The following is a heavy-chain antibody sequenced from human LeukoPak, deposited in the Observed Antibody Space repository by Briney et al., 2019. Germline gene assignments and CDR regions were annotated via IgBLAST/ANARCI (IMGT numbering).Heavy chain of an antibody. Sequence: ASVKVSCKASGGTFSSYAISWVRQAPGQGLEWMGRIIPILGIANYAQKFQGRVTITADKSTSTAYMELSSLRSEDTAVYYCASTLGYCSGGSCSPFDYWGQGTLVTVSS. CDR3: ASTLGYCSGGSCSPFDY. J-gene: IGHJ4*02. D-gene: IGHD2-15*01. CDR1: GGTFSSYA. CDR2: IIPILGIA. V-gene: IGHV1-69*04.